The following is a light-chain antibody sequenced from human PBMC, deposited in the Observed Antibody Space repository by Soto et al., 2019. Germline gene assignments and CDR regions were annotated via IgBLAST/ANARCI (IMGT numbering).Light chain of an antibody. CDR2: DAS. Sequence: DIQMTQSPSALSASVGDRVTITCRASQSISSWLAWYQQKPGKAPKLLIYDASSLESGVPSRFSGSGSGTEFTLTIISLQPDDFATFYCQQYNSYRMGITFGQGTRLEI. CDR3: QQYNSYRMGIT. V-gene: IGKV1-5*01. CDR1: QSISSW. J-gene: IGKJ5*01.